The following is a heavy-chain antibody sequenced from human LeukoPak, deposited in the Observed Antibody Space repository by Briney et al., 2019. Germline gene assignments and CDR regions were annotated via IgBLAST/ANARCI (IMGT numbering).Heavy chain of an antibody. CDR1: GFTFSSYA. D-gene: IGHD6-13*01. CDR2: ISGSGGST. Sequence: PGGSLRLSCAASGFTFSSYAMSWVRQAPGKGLEWVSAISGSGGSTYYADSVKGRFTISRDDSKNTLYLQMNSLRAEDTAVYYCAKSGASGYSSSWPYFGFDYWGQGTLVTVSS. V-gene: IGHV3-23*01. J-gene: IGHJ4*02. CDR3: AKSGASGYSSSWPYFGFDY.